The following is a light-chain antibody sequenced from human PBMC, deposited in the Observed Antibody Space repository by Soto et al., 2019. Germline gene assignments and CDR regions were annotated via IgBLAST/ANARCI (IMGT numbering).Light chain of an antibody. CDR3: SSHAGNNNLMI. V-gene: IGLV2-8*01. J-gene: IGLJ2*01. Sequence: QSALTQPPSASGSPGQSVTISCTGTSSDVGGYNYVSWYQQHPGKAPKLMIYEVSKRPSGVPDRFSGSKSGNTASLTVSGLQAEDEADYYCSSHAGNNNLMIFGGGTKLTVL. CDR2: EVS. CDR1: SSDVGGYNY.